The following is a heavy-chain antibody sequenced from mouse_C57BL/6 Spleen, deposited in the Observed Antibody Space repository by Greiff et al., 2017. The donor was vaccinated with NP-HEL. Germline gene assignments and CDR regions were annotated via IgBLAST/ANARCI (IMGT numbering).Heavy chain of an antibody. Sequence: EVQLQESEGGLVQPGSSMKLSCTASGFTFSDYYMAWVRQVPEKGLEWVANINYDGSSTYYLDSLKSRFIISRDNAKNILYLQMSSLKSEDTATYYCARGGYGNYGWYFDVWGTGTTVTVSS. D-gene: IGHD2-1*01. CDR2: INYDGSST. CDR1: GFTFSDYY. V-gene: IGHV5-16*01. J-gene: IGHJ1*03. CDR3: ARGGYGNYGWYFDV.